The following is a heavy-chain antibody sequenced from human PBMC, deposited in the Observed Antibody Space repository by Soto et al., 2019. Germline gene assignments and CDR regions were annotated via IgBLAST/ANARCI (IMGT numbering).Heavy chain of an antibody. CDR1: GFTVSSNY. J-gene: IGHJ1*01. Sequence: PGGSLRRSCADSGFTVSSNYMSWVRQAPGKGLEWVSVIYSGGSTYYADSVKGRFTISRDNPKNTLYLQMNSLRVEDTAVYYCARGAPYGSGSYYKDWGQGTLVTVSS. V-gene: IGHV3-53*01. CDR2: IYSGGST. D-gene: IGHD3-10*01. CDR3: ARGAPYGSGSYYKD.